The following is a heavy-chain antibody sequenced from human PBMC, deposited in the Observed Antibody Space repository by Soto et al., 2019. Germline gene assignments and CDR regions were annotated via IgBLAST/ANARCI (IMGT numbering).Heavy chain of an antibody. CDR1: GGSITRGGHY. CDR2: IYNSGTT. V-gene: IGHV4-31*03. J-gene: IGHJ5*02. Sequence: PSETLSLTCTVSGGSITRGGHYWSWIRQHPGKGLEWIGYIYNSGTTYYNPSLKSRVTISVDTSKNQFSLKLTSVTAADTAVYYCARDPAPWGQGTLVTVSS. CDR3: ARDPAP.